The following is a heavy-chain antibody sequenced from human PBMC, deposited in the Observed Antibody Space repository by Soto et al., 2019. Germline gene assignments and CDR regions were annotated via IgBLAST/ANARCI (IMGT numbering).Heavy chain of an antibody. Sequence: QVQLVQSGAEVKKPGSSVKVSCKAYGGTFSSYTISWVRQAPGQGLEWMGRIIPILGIANYAQKLQGRVTITADKSTSTAYMELSSLRSEDTAVYYCATEEYYYGSGAFFDYWGQGPLVPVSS. J-gene: IGHJ4*02. CDR2: IIPILGIA. V-gene: IGHV1-69*08. D-gene: IGHD3-10*01. CDR1: GGTFSSYT. CDR3: ATEEYYYGSGAFFDY.